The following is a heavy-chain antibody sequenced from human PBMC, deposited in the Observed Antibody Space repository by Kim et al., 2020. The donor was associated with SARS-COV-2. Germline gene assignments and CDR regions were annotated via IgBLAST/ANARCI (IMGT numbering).Heavy chain of an antibody. CDR1: GFTFSNAW. V-gene: IGHV3-15*01. CDR3: TTYSMDVLRFSTYYYYLVV. Sequence: GGSLRLSCAASGFTFSNAWMSWVRQAPGKRLEWVGRIKSKTDGGTTDYAAPVKGRVTISRNDSKKTLYLEMNSLKTDDTAVYYYTTYSMDVLRFSTYYYYLVVWGKGTPVTVSS. CDR2: IKSKTDGGTT. J-gene: IGHJ6*03. D-gene: IGHD3-3*01.